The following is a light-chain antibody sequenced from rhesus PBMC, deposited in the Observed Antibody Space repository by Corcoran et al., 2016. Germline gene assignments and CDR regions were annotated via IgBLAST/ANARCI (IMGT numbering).Light chain of an antibody. J-gene: IGKJ4*01. CDR2: LGS. CDR1: QSLLHSNGYTY. Sequence: DILMTQTPVSLPVTPGEPASISCRSNQSLLHSNGYTYLFWYLQKPGQSPQLLIYLGSTRASGVPDRFSGSGSGTDFTRKISRGEAEDVGVYYGMQDMQLPLTFGGGTKVELK. CDR3: MQDMQLPLT. V-gene: IGKV2-91*01.